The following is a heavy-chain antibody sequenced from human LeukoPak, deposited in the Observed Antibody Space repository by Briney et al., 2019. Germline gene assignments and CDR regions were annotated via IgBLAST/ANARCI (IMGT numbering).Heavy chain of an antibody. V-gene: IGHV4-61*05. Sequence: SETLSLTCTVSGDSISSSRYYWGWIRQPPGKGLEWIGYIYYSGSTNYNPSLKSRVTISVDTSKNQFSLKLSSVTAADTAVYYCARGSMVYYFDYWGQGTLVTVSS. J-gene: IGHJ4*02. CDR2: IYYSGST. CDR3: ARGSMVYYFDY. D-gene: IGHD2-8*01. CDR1: GDSISSSRYY.